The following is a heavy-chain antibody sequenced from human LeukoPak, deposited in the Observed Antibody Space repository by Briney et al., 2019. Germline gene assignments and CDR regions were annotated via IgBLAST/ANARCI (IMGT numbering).Heavy chain of an antibody. J-gene: IGHJ6*02. CDR1: GFTFSSYW. V-gene: IGHV3-23*01. D-gene: IGHD6-6*01. CDR2: ISGSGGST. Sequence: GGSLRLSCAASGFTFSSYWMSWARQAPGKGLEWVSAISGSGGSTYYADSVKGRFTISRDNSKNTLYLQMNSLRAEDTAVYYCAKGESSSSGYYYYYGMDVWGQGTTVTVSS. CDR3: AKGESSSSGYYYYYGMDV.